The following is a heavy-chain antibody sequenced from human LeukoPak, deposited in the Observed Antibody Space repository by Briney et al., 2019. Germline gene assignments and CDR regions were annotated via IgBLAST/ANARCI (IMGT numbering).Heavy chain of an antibody. CDR2: ISGSGGST. CDR3: AKTGVGYCTGGSCSAADY. CDR1: GFTFSSCA. J-gene: IGHJ4*02. Sequence: GGSLRLSCAASGFTFSSCAMSWVRQAPGKGLDWVSAISGSGGSTNYADSVKGRFTISRDNSKNTLYLQMNSLRAEDTAVFYCAKTGVGYCTGGSCSAADYWGQGTLVTVSS. D-gene: IGHD2-15*01. V-gene: IGHV3-23*01.